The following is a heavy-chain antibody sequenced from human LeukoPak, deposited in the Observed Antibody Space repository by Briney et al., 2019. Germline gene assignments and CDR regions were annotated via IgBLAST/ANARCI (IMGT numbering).Heavy chain of an antibody. J-gene: IGHJ6*02. V-gene: IGHV3-15*01. Sequence: GRSLRLSCAASGFTFSNAWMNWVRQAPGKGLEWVGRIKRKTDGGATDYAAPVKGRFTISRDDSKNTLYPHMNSLKTEDTGVYYCTSPSSPYYYYNMDVWGQGTTVTVSS. CDR3: TSPSSPYYYYNMDV. CDR1: GFTFSNAW. CDR2: IKRKTDGGAT.